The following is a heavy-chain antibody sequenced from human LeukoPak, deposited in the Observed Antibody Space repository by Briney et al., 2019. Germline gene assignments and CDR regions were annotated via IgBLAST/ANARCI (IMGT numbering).Heavy chain of an antibody. CDR3: ARDLRSSPPYFLYYMDV. Sequence: PGGSLRLSCAASGFTFRTHSMSWVRQAPGKGLEWVSFISGSSDDIYYADSVKGRFTISRDNAENSLFLQMNSLGVEDTAVYYCARDLRSSPPYFLYYMDVWGKGTTVTVSS. D-gene: IGHD2/OR15-2a*01. CDR1: GFTFRTHS. V-gene: IGHV3-21*06. CDR2: ISGSSDDI. J-gene: IGHJ6*03.